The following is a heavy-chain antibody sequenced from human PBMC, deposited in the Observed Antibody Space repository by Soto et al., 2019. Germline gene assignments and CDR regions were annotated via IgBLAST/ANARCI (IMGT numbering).Heavy chain of an antibody. CDR2: ISAYNGNT. CDR3: ARVASQFGELPTL. D-gene: IGHD3-10*01. Sequence: VASVKVSCKASGYTFTSYGISWVRQAPGQGLEWMGWISAYNGNTNYAQNLQGRVTMTTDTSTSTAYMELRSLRSDDTAVYYCARVASQFGELPTLWGQGTPVTVSS. V-gene: IGHV1-18*01. CDR1: GYTFTSYG. J-gene: IGHJ4*02.